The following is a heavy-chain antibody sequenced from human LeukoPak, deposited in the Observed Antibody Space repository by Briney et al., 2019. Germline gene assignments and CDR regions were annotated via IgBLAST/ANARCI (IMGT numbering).Heavy chain of an antibody. CDR3: AGRIFDI. V-gene: IGHV3-7*01. Sequence: GRSLRLSRAGYGFTFANYWMAWVRQAPGKGLEWVANIKEAGREKYYLDSVEGRFTISRDNAKSSVYLQMNSLRAEDTAVYFCAGRIFDIWGQGTMVTVSS. CDR2: IKEAGREK. J-gene: IGHJ3*02. CDR1: GFTFANYW.